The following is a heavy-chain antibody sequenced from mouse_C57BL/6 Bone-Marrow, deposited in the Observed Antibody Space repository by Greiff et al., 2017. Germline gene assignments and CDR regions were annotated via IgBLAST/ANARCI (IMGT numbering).Heavy chain of an antibody. J-gene: IGHJ2*01. CDR2: IHPNSGST. CDR1: GYTFTSYW. CDR3: AKLGLYYFDY. Sequence: QVQLQQPGAELVKPGASVKLSCTASGYTFTSYWMHWVKQRPGQGLEWIGMIHPNSGSTNYNEKFKSKATLTVDKSSSTAYMQLSSLTSEDSAVYYCAKLGLYYFDYWGQGTTLTVSS. V-gene: IGHV1-64*01. D-gene: IGHD4-1*01.